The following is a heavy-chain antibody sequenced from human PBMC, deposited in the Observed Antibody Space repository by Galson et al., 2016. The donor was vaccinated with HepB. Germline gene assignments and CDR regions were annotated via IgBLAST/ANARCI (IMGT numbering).Heavy chain of an antibody. Sequence: SLRLSCAASGFTFSDYYMAWIRQAPGKGLEWVAYITSTGSIKDFADSVKGRFTISRDNSKNTLYLHMNSLQAGDTAVYFCAKDHPYDSIAYHDPMLGNWFDPWGQGTLVTVSS. D-gene: IGHD3-22*01. CDR2: ITSTGSIK. V-gene: IGHV3-11*04. CDR3: AKDHPYDSIAYHDPMLGNWFDP. CDR1: GFTFSDYY. J-gene: IGHJ5*02.